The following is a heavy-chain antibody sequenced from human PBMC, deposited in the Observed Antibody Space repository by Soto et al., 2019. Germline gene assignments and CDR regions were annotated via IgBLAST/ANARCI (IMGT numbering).Heavy chain of an antibody. CDR2: IYYSGST. Sequence: QVQLQESGPGLVKPSETLSLTCIVSGGSISSYYWSWIRQPPGKGLEWIGYIYYSGSTNYNPSLKSRVTISVDTSKNQFSLKLSSVTAADTAVYYCARSYCSGGSCYKAAFDIWGQGTMVTVSS. D-gene: IGHD2-15*01. CDR3: ARSYCSGGSCYKAAFDI. V-gene: IGHV4-59*08. CDR1: GGSISSYY. J-gene: IGHJ3*02.